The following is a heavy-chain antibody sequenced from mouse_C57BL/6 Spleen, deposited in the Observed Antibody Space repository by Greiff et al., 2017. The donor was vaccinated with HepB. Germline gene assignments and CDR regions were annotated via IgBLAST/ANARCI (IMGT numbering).Heavy chain of an antibody. D-gene: IGHD1-1*01. Sequence: EVQLQESGPGLVKPSQSLSLTCSVTGYSITSGYYWNWIRQFPGNKLEWMGYISYDGSNNYNPSFKNRISITRDTSKNQFFLKLNSVTTENTATYICARGGGITTAVAYWGQGTTLTVSS. J-gene: IGHJ2*01. CDR1: GYSITSGYY. CDR2: ISYDGSN. CDR3: ARGGGITTAVAY. V-gene: IGHV3-6*01.